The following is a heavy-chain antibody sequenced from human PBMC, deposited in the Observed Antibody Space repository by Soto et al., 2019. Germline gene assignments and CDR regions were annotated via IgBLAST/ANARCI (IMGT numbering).Heavy chain of an antibody. Sequence: QVQLVQSGAEVKTPGSSVKVSCKASGGTLSDYAISWVRQAPGQGLEWMGGIMPTVDSANYAQNFQGRLTISADESTSTANLELSSLRSDDTDVYYCALAAVREIMAHESSGMAVWGQGTTVIVSS. CDR2: IMPTVDSA. CDR1: GGTLSDYA. V-gene: IGHV1-69*01. J-gene: IGHJ6*02. D-gene: IGHD3-10*01. CDR3: ALAAVREIMAHESSGMAV.